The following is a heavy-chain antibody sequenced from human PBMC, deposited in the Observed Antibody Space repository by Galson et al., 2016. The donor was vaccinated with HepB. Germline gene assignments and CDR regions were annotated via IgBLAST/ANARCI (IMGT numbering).Heavy chain of an antibody. Sequence: SLRLSCAGSGFTFSTYSMHWVRQAPGKGLEWVSSISGDMNYIYYADSVEGRFTISRDNARNSVFLQMNSLRVEDTAVYFCARSALAIGGHKSFDFWGQGTRVTVAS. CDR1: GFTFSTYS. CDR2: ISGDMNYI. CDR3: ARSALAIGGHKSFDF. J-gene: IGHJ4*02. D-gene: IGHD2/OR15-2a*01. V-gene: IGHV3-21*01.